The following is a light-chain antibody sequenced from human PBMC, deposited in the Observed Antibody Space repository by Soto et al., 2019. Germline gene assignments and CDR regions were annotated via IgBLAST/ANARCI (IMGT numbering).Light chain of an antibody. J-gene: IGLJ2*01. CDR2: EGN. CDR1: SSDVATFNL. V-gene: IGLV2-23*03. CDR3: CSYASSGTFVL. Sequence: QSALTQPASVSGSPGQSITISCSGTSSDVATFNLVSWYQQHPGKAPRLMIYEGNKRPPGISGRFSGSKSDRTASLTISGLQPEDEASYYCCSYASSGTFVLFGGGTKLTVL.